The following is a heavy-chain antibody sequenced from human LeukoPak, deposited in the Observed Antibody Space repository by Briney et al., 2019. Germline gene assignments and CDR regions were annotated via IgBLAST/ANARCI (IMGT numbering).Heavy chain of an antibody. Sequence: GGSLRLSCAASGFTFSSYAMSWVRQAPGKGLEWVSAISGSGGSTYYADSVKGRFTISRDNAKNSLYLQMNSLRAEDTALYYCAKDLSWLLRGTYYFDYWGQGTLVTVSS. CDR1: GFTFSSYA. CDR2: ISGSGGST. D-gene: IGHD3-22*01. CDR3: AKDLSWLLRGTYYFDY. V-gene: IGHV3-23*01. J-gene: IGHJ4*02.